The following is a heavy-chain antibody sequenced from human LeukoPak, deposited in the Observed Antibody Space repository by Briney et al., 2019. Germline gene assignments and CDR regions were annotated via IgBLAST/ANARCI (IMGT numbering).Heavy chain of an antibody. CDR3: ARHYMVRGVIE. CDR2: IYYSGST. Sequence: KASEALSLTCTVSGGSISSSSYYWGWIRQPPGKGLEWIGGIYYSGSTYYNPSLKSRVTISVDTSKNQFSLKLSSVTAADTAVYYCARHYMVRGVIEWGQGTLVTVSS. V-gene: IGHV4-39*07. J-gene: IGHJ4*02. CDR1: GGSISSSSYY. D-gene: IGHD3-10*01.